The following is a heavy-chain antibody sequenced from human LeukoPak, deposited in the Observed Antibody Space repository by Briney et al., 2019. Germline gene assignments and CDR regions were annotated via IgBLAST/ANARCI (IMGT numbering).Heavy chain of an antibody. Sequence: SETLSLTRTVSGGSISSYYWGWIRQPPGKGLEWIGNIHYSGSTNYNPSLESRVTISIDTSKNQFSLKLSSVTAADTAVYYCARHFHDSSGYYDDYWGQGTLVTVSS. V-gene: IGHV4-59*08. CDR3: ARHFHDSSGYYDDY. CDR2: IHYSGST. D-gene: IGHD3-22*01. CDR1: GGSISSYY. J-gene: IGHJ4*02.